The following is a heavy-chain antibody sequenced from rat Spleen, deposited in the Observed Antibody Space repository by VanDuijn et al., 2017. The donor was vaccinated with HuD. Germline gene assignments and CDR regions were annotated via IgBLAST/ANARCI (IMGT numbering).Heavy chain of an antibody. D-gene: IGHD1-4*01. Sequence: EVQLVESGGGLVQPGRSLKLSCAASGFTFSNYGMAWVRQAPTKGLEWVATISYDGSSTYYRDSVKGRFTISRDNAKSTLYLQMDSLRSEDTATYYCARRPGDFDYWGQGVMVTVSS. CDR1: GFTFSNYG. V-gene: IGHV5-29*01. CDR2: ISYDGSST. J-gene: IGHJ2*01. CDR3: ARRPGDFDY.